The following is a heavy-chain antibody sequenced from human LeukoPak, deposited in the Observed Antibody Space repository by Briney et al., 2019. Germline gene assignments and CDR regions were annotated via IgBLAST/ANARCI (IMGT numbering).Heavy chain of an antibody. Sequence: SETLSLTCTVSGGSVSSGDYYWSWIRQPPGKGLEWIGYIYYSGSTYYNPSLKSRATISLDTPKNQFSLKLSSVTAADTAVYYCASTTTIFGVVIIVYFGYWGQGTLATVSS. CDR1: GGSVSSGDYY. D-gene: IGHD3-3*01. CDR3: ASTTTIFGVVIIVYFGY. CDR2: IYYSGST. V-gene: IGHV4-30-4*01. J-gene: IGHJ4*02.